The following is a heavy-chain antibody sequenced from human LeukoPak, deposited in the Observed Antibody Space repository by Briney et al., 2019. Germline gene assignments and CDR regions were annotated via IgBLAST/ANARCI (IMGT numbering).Heavy chain of an antibody. J-gene: IGHJ4*02. Sequence: FTFXSXWXXXVRXAPXKGXVWVSRINSAGRSTIYADSVKGRFTISRDNAKNTLYLQMNSLRAEDTAVYYCAGDSDYNFHFWGQGTLVTVSS. CDR3: AGDSDYNFHF. D-gene: IGHD4-11*01. V-gene: IGHV3-74*01. CDR1: FTFXSXW. CDR2: INSAGRST.